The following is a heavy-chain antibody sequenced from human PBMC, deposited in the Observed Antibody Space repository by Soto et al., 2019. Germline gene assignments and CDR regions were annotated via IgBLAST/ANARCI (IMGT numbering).Heavy chain of an antibody. J-gene: IGHJ4*02. CDR3: ASSKWSRPYLHY. V-gene: IGHV4-61*01. D-gene: IGHD1-26*01. CDR1: GGSISGGSISTFY. Sequence: PSETLSLTCSVSGGSISGGSISTFYWSWIRQAPGKGLEWIGYISYNGDINYNPSLRSRVAISLDTSKNQFSLDLTSVTAADTAVYFCASSKWSRPYLHYWGQGTLVTVSS. CDR2: ISYNGDI.